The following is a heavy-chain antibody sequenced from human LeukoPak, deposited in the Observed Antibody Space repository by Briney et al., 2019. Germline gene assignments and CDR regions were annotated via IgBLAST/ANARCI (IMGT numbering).Heavy chain of an antibody. CDR3: AKGVRITTVRGAFDI. CDR2: IKQDGSEK. Sequence: GGSLRLSCAASGFTFSSYWMSWVRQAPGKGLEWVANIKQDGSEKYYVDSVKGRFTISRDNAKNSLYLQMNSLRAEDTALYYCAKGVRITTVRGAFDIWGQGTMVTVSS. CDR1: GFTFSSYW. D-gene: IGHD3-10*01. V-gene: IGHV3-7*03. J-gene: IGHJ3*02.